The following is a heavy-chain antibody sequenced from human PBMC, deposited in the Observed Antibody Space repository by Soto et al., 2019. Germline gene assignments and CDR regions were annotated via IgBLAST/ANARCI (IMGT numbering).Heavy chain of an antibody. J-gene: IGHJ6*02. CDR3: ARVRWREKCGMDV. V-gene: IGHV3-11*01. D-gene: IGHD1-26*01. Sequence: GGSLRLSCAASGSTFSDSYISWIRQAPGKGLEWISYITFSGNTVYYADSLKGRFTIYRDNAENSLYLQMNRLRAEDTAVYYCARVRWREKCGMDVWAQGTTVTVSS. CDR1: GSTFSDSY. CDR2: ITFSGNTV.